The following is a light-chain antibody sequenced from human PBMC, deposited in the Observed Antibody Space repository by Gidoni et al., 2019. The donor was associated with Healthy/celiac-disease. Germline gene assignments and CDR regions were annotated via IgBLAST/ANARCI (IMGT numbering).Light chain of an antibody. CDR2: KDS. Sequence: SYELPQPSSVSVSPGQTARITCSGDVLAKKYARWFQQKPGQAPVLVIYKDSGRPSGIPGRFSGSSSGTTVTLTISGAQVEDEADYYCYSAADNNLVFGGGTKLTVL. CDR3: YSAADNNLV. V-gene: IGLV3-27*01. J-gene: IGLJ2*01. CDR1: VLAKKY.